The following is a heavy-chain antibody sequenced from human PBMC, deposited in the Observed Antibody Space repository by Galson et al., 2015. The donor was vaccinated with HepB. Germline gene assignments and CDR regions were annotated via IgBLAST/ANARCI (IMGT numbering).Heavy chain of an antibody. J-gene: IGHJ4*02. CDR1: GYTFTSYG. CDR3: ARRSSSWYLYYFDY. CDR2: ISAYNGNT. D-gene: IGHD6-13*01. V-gene: IGHV1-18*01. Sequence: SCKASGYTFTSYGISWVRQAPGQGLEWMGWISAYNGNTNYAQKLQGRVTMTTDTSTSTAYMELRSLRSDDTAVYYCARRSSSWYLYYFDYWGQGTLVTVSS.